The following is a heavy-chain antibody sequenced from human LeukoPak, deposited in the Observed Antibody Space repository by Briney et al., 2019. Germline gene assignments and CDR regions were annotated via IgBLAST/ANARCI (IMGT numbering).Heavy chain of an antibody. J-gene: IGHJ4*02. D-gene: IGHD3-22*01. Sequence: SETLSLTCAVSGGSISSSNWWSWVRQPPGKGLEWIGEIYHSGSTNYNPSLKSRVTISVDKSKNRFSLKLSSVTAADTAVYYCAKWPYYDSSGYSYWGQGTLVTVSS. CDR2: IYHSGST. CDR1: GGSISSSNW. CDR3: AKWPYYDSSGYSY. V-gene: IGHV4-4*02.